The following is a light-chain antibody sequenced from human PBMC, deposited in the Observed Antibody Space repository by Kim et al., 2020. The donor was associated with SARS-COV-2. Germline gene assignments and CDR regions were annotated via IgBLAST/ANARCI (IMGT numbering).Light chain of an antibody. CDR1: QDIRND. V-gene: IGKV1-17*01. CDR2: GAS. CDR3: LQHNTVPST. J-gene: IGKJ5*01. Sequence: DIQMTQSPSSLSASVGDRVTITCRASQDIRNDLGWYQQNPGRAPKRLIYGASSLQSGVPSRFSGSGSGTEFTLTISSLQPEDFATYFCLQHNTVPSTFGQGTRLEIK.